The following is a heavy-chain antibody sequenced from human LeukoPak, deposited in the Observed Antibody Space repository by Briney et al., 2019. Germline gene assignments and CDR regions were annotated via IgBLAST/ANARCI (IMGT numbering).Heavy chain of an antibody. CDR1: GFTFSSYE. V-gene: IGHV3-48*03. J-gene: IGHJ4*02. CDR2: ISSSGSTI. D-gene: IGHD3-3*01. CDR3: AKDRKQGSITIFGVVFDY. Sequence: PGGSLRLSCAASGFTFSSYEMNWVRQAPGKGLEWVSYISSSGSTIYYADSVKGRFTISRDNAKNSLYLQMNSLRAEDTAVYYCAKDRKQGSITIFGVVFDYWGQGTLVTVSS.